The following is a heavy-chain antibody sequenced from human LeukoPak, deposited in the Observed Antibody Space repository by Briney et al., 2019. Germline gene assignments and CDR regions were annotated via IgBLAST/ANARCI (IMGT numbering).Heavy chain of an antibody. D-gene: IGHD3-22*01. V-gene: IGHV3-21*01. J-gene: IGHJ4*02. CDR1: GSTFSSYS. Sequence: GGSLRLSCAAPGSTFSSYSMNWVRQAPGKGREGVSSISSSSSYIYYADSVKGRFTISRDNAKNSLYLQMNSLRAEDTAVYYCARDFYDSSGYFDYWGQGTRVTVSS. CDR3: ARDFYDSSGYFDY. CDR2: ISSSSSYI.